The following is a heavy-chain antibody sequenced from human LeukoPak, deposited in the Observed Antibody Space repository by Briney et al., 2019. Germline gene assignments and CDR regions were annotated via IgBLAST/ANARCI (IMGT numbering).Heavy chain of an antibody. CDR3: TTRRQDGC. V-gene: IGHV3-15*01. D-gene: IGHD6-25*01. CDR1: GFTFSDAW. Sequence: GGSLRLSCVASGFTFSDAWMSWVRQAPGRGLEWVGRIKSKIDGGTIDYGAPVKGRFTISRDDSRNTPYLQMNSLKTEDTAVYYCTTRRQDGCWGQGTLVTVS. CDR2: IKSKIDGGTI. J-gene: IGHJ4*02.